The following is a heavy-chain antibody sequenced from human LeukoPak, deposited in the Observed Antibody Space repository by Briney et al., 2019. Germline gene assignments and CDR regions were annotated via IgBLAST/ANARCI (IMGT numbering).Heavy chain of an antibody. CDR2: MNPNSGNT. V-gene: IGHV1-8*01. J-gene: IGHJ5*02. CDR1: GYIFTRTG. CDR3: ARDLPENRRGYSSGWLKNWFDP. D-gene: IGHD6-19*01. Sequence: ASVKVSCKASGYIFTRTGINWVRQATGQGLEWMGWMNPNSGNTGYAQKFQGRVTMTRNTSISTAYMELSSLRSEDTAVYYCARDLPENRRGYSSGWLKNWFDPWGQGTLVTVSS.